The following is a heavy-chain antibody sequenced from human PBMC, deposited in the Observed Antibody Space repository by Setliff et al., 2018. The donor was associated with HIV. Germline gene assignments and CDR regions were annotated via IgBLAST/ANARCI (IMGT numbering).Heavy chain of an antibody. V-gene: IGHV4-39*02. CDR2: IYYTGFA. D-gene: IGHD1-1*01. CDR1: GDSISSGSYF. CDR3: TREGRGDPAMATTRIDY. Sequence: LSLTCSVSGDSISSGSYFWGWIRQTPGKGLEWIGNIYYTGFAYYNPSLKSRVTISLDTSKTHSFLNLTSVTDADTAVYFCTREGRGDPAMATTRIDYWGQGKLVTVSS. J-gene: IGHJ4*02.